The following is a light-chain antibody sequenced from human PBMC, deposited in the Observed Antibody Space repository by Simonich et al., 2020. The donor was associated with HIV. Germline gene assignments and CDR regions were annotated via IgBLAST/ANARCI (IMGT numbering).Light chain of an antibody. CDR3: QQSFSTPT. Sequence: DIQMTQSPSTLSASVGDRVTITCRASQSISSWLAWYQQKPGKAPKLLIYKASSLESGVPSRFSGSGSGTEFTLTISSLQPDDVATYYCQQSFSTPTIGGGTKVEIK. J-gene: IGKJ4*02. CDR2: KAS. CDR1: QSISSW. V-gene: IGKV1-5*03.